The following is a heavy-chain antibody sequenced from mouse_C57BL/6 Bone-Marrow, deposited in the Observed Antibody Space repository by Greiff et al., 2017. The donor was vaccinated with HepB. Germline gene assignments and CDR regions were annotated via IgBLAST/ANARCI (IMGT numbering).Heavy chain of an antibody. CDR2: IWSGGST. CDR3: ARKEGTTVVGYYAMDY. Sequence: VQLQQSGPGLVQPSQSLSITCTVSGFSLTSYGVHWVRQSPGKGLEWLGVIWSGGSTDYNAAFISRLSISKDNSKSQVFFKMNSLQADDTAIYYCARKEGTTVVGYYAMDYWGQGTSVTVSS. V-gene: IGHV2-2*01. D-gene: IGHD1-1*01. CDR1: GFSLTSYG. J-gene: IGHJ4*01.